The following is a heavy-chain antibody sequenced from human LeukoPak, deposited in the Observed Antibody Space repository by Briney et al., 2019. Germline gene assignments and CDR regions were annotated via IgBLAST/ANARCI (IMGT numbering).Heavy chain of an antibody. V-gene: IGHV1-8*02. Sequence: ASVKVSRKASGYTFTSYGISWVRQAPGQGLEWMGWMNPNSGNTGYAQKFQGRGTMTRNTSISTAYMELSSLRSEDTAVYYCARYKRAIGLRRYYYSGMDVWGQGTTVTVSS. CDR2: MNPNSGNT. D-gene: IGHD1-1*01. J-gene: IGHJ6*02. CDR3: ARYKRAIGLRRYYYSGMDV. CDR1: GYTFTSYG.